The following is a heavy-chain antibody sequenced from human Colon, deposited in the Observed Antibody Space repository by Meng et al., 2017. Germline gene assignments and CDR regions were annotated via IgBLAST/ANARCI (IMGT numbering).Heavy chain of an antibody. Sequence: GESLKISCAASGFTVSSNYMSWVRQAPGKGLEWVSVIYSGGSTYYADSVKGRFTISRDNSKNTLYTQMNSLRTEDTAVYYCARGRPTGYFDLWGRGNLV. CDR1: GFTVSSNY. V-gene: IGHV3-66*02. CDR3: ARGRPTGYFDL. CDR2: IYSGGST. J-gene: IGHJ2*01. D-gene: IGHD2-15*01.